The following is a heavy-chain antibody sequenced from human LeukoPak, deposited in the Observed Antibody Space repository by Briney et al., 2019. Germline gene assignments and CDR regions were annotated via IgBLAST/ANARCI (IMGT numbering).Heavy chain of an antibody. CDR3: ARILGAYAFDY. CDR2: ISSSTSDT. V-gene: IGHV3-11*03. Sequence: GRTLCLSPALSGFAFSDYYMSWIRQAPGKGLEWVSYISSSTSDTNYADSVKGRFTISRDNAKNSLYLLMNSLRAEDTAVYYCARILGAYAFDYWGQGTLVTVSS. D-gene: IGHD4-17*01. CDR1: GFAFSDYY. J-gene: IGHJ4*02.